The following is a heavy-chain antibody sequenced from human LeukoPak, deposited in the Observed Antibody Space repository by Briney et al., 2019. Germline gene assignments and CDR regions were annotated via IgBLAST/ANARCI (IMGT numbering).Heavy chain of an antibody. CDR1: GYTFTSYD. D-gene: IGHD6-19*01. Sequence: ASVKVSCKASGYTFTSYDINWVRQATGQGLEWMGWMNPNSGNTGYARKFQGRVTMTRNTSISTAYMELSSLRSEDTAVYYCAITGYSSGWYYFDYWGQGTLVTVSS. CDR2: MNPNSGNT. CDR3: AITGYSSGWYYFDY. V-gene: IGHV1-8*01. J-gene: IGHJ4*02.